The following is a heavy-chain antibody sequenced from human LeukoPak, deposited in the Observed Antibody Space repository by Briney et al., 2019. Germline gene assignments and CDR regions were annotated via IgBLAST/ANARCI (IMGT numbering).Heavy chain of an antibody. Sequence: ASVKVSCKASGYTFTSYYMHWVRQAPGQGLEWMGIINPSGGSTSYAQKFQGRVTMTRDTSTSTAYMELSSLRSEDTAVYYCAREVEFEYYGSGSGYYFDYWGQGTLVTVSS. V-gene: IGHV1-46*01. CDR2: INPSGGST. D-gene: IGHD3-10*01. CDR1: GYTFTSYY. J-gene: IGHJ4*02. CDR3: AREVEFEYYGSGSGYYFDY.